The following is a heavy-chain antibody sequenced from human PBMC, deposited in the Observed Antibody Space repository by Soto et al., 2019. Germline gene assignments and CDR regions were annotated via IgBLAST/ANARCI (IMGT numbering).Heavy chain of an antibody. D-gene: IGHD6-6*01. Sequence: PGGSLRLSCAASGFTFSSYVMGWVRQFPGKGLEWVSSISDSGGSTYYADSVKGRFSISRDNSKNTLFLQMNSLRAEDTAIYYCAKKRVAGRPPIDWGQGTLVTVSS. J-gene: IGHJ4*02. CDR3: AKKRVAGRPPID. CDR1: GFTFSSYV. CDR2: ISDSGGST. V-gene: IGHV3-23*01.